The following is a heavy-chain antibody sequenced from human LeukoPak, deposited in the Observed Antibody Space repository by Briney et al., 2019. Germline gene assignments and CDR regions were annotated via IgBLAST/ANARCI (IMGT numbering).Heavy chain of an antibody. CDR3: TRLTDYNILTGYYSDY. J-gene: IGHJ4*02. CDR1: GYSFSNYW. Sequence: GESLKISCKGSGYSFSNYWISWVRQMPGKGLEWMGRIDPSDSYTKYSPSFQSHVTMSTDKSMTTAYLQWSSLKASDTAMYYCTRLTDYNILTGYYSDYWGQGTLVTVSS. V-gene: IGHV5-10-1*01. D-gene: IGHD3-9*01. CDR2: IDPSDSYT.